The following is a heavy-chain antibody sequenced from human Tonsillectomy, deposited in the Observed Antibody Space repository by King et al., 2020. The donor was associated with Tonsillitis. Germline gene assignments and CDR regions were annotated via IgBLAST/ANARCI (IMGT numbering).Heavy chain of an antibody. J-gene: IGHJ4*02. CDR1: GFTFSSYA. V-gene: IGHV3-30-3*01. Sequence: VQLVESGGGVVQPGRSLRLSCAASGFTFSSYAMHWVRQAPGKGLEWVAVISYDGSNKYYADSVKGRFTISRDYSKNTLYLQMNSLRAEDTAVYYCARASLSSSWNEDYWGQGTLVTVSS. D-gene: IGHD6-13*01. CDR2: ISYDGSNK. CDR3: ARASLSSSWNEDY.